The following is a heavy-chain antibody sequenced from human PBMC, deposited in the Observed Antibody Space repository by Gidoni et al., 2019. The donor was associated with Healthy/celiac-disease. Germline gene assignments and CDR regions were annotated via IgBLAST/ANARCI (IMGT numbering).Heavy chain of an antibody. V-gene: IGHV4-39*01. J-gene: IGHJ4*02. CDR2: IYYSGST. Sequence: QLQLQASGPGLVKPSETLSLTCTVSGCSISSSSYYWGWIRQPPGKGLEWIGSIYYSGSTYYNPSLKSRVTISVDTSKNQFSLKLSSVTAADTAVYYCASPPYYYDSSGLFAWGQGTLVTVSS. CDR3: ASPPYYYDSSGLFA. CDR1: GCSISSSSYY. D-gene: IGHD3-22*01.